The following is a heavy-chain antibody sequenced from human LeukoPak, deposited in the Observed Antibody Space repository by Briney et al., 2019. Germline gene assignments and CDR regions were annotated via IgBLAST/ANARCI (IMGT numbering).Heavy chain of an antibody. CDR2: IYRSGHT. D-gene: IGHD6-19*01. J-gene: IGHJ4*02. CDR1: GYSLSNVYY. Sequence: SETLSLTCTVSGYSLSNVYYWDWRRQPPGRGREWIGNIYRSGHTSYNASLKCRVTISVDTSKIQFSLKVNSVTAADAAVYYCARRRSSGWFYYWGQGTLVTVSS. CDR3: ARRRSSGWFYY. V-gene: IGHV4-38-2*02.